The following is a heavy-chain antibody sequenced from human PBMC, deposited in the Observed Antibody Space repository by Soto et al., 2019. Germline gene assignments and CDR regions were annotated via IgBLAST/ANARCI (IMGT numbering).Heavy chain of an antibody. Sequence: RRLSCAASGLTFSNYAMNWVRQAPGKGLEWVSVISGTGTSAYYADSVKGRFTISRDNSKNTLYLQMNSLRAEDTAIYFCVKEGNPCYSRGSFDFWGRGTLVTVSS. J-gene: IGHJ3*01. V-gene: IGHV3-23*01. D-gene: IGHD2-21*02. CDR1: GLTFSNYA. CDR3: VKEGNPCYSRGSFDF. CDR2: ISGTGTSA.